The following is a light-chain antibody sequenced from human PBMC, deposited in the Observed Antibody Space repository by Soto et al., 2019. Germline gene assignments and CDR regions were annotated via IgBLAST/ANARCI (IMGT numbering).Light chain of an antibody. CDR1: QGISSW. CDR2: AAS. V-gene: IGKV1D-12*01. J-gene: IGKJ3*01. Sequence: DIQMTQSPSSVSASVGDRVTITCRASQGISSWLAWYQQKPGKAPKLLIYAASSMHSGVPSRFSGIGSGTYFTLTISSLQHKDVETYYCQQANSFPPFTFGTGTKVDIK. CDR3: QQANSFPPFT.